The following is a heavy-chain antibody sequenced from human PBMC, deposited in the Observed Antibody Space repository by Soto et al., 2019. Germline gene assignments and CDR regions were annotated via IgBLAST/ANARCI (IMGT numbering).Heavy chain of an antibody. CDR1: GYSFTIYC. J-gene: IGHJ6*02. D-gene: IGHD2-2*01. V-gene: IGHV5-51*01. CDR3: ARRSRYAVGVYGMDV. Sequence: GESLKISCDGSGYSFTIYCIGWVLQMPGKGLEWMGIIYPCDSDTRYSPSFQGQVTISADKSISTAYLQWSSLKASDTAMYYCARRSRYAVGVYGMDVWGQGTTVTVSS. CDR2: IYPCDSDT.